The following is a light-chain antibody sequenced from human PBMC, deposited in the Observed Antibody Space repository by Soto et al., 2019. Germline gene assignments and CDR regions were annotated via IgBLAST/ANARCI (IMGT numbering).Light chain of an antibody. J-gene: IGLJ2*01. CDR1: SSDVGSYKL. CDR2: EVS. V-gene: IGLV2-23*02. CDR3: CSYAATSTLL. Sequence: SALTQPASVSGSPGQSITISCTGSSSDVGSYKLVSWYQQHPDKAPKLMIYEVSRRPSGVSNRFSGSKSGNTASLTITGLQAEDEADYYCCSYAATSTLLFGGGTKLTVL.